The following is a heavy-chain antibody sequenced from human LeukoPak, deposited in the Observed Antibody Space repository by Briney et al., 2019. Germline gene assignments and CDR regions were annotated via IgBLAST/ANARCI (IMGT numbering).Heavy chain of an antibody. J-gene: IGHJ3*02. V-gene: IGHV1-58*01. CDR1: GFTFTSSA. CDR3: AAEWVTAATDAFDI. CDR2: IVVGSGDT. Sequence: GTSVKVSCKASGFTFTSSAVQWVRQARGQRLEWVGWIVVGSGDTHSAQKSQERVPSTRDMTTSTAYMKLSSLRSEDTAVYYCAAEWVTAATDAFDIWGQGTMVTVSA. D-gene: IGHD2-15*01.